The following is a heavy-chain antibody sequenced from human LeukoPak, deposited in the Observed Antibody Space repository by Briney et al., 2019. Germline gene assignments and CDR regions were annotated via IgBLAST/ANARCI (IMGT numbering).Heavy chain of an antibody. CDR3: ARDFRGGYNWVQRTTVFDY. V-gene: IGHV1-18*01. D-gene: IGHD1-20*01. CDR2: ISAYNGNT. Sequence: ASAKVSCKASGYTFTSYGISWVRQAPGQGLEWMGWISAYNGNTNYAQKLQGRVTMTTDTSTSTAYMELRSLRSDDTAVYYCARDFRGGYNWVQRTTVFDYWGQGTLVTVSS. J-gene: IGHJ4*02. CDR1: GYTFTSYG.